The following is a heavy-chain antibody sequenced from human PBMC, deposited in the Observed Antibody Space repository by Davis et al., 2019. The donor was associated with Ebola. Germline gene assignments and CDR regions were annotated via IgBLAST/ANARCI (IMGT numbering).Heavy chain of an antibody. CDR2: INSDGSST. J-gene: IGHJ4*02. V-gene: IGHV3-74*01. CDR3: TRQGVIAVL. Sequence: GESLKISCAASGFTFSSYWMHWVRQAPGKGLVWVSRINSDGSSTSYADSVKGRFTISRDNAKNTLYLQMNSLRAEDTAVYYCTRQGVIAVLWGQGTLVTVSS. D-gene: IGHD3-3*02. CDR1: GFTFSSYW.